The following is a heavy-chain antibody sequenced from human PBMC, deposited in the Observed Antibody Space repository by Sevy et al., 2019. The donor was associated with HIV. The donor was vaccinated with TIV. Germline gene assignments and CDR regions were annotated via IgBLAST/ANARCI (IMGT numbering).Heavy chain of an antibody. D-gene: IGHD3-10*01. V-gene: IGHV1-2*02. CDR1: GYTFTGYY. CDR2: INPNSGGT. J-gene: IGHJ3*02. CDR3: AREANGSGSSDAFDI. Sequence: ASVKVSCKASGYTFTGYYMHWVRQAPGQGLEWMGWINPNSGGTNYAQKFQGRVTMTRDTSISTAYMELSRLGSDDTAVYYCAREANGSGSSDAFDIWGQGTMVTVSS.